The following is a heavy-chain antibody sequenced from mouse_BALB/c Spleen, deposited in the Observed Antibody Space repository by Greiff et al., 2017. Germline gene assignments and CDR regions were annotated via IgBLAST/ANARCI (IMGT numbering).Heavy chain of an antibody. CDR1: GFTFSSFG. CDR3: ARGADAMDY. CDR2: ISSGSSTI. Sequence: EVQGVESGGGLVQPGGSRKLSCAASGFTFSSFGMHWVRQAPEKGLEWVAYISSGSSTIYYADTVKGRFTISRDNPKNTLFLQMTSLRSEDTAVYYCARGADAMDYWGQGTSVTVSS. J-gene: IGHJ4*01. V-gene: IGHV5-17*02.